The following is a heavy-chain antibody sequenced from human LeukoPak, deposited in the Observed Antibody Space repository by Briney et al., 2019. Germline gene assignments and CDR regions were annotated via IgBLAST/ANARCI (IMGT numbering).Heavy chain of an antibody. D-gene: IGHD6-13*01. CDR1: GGSISSSSYY. CDR2: IYYSGST. Sequence: SETLSLTCTVSGGSISSSSYYWGWIRQPPGKGLEWIGSIYYSGSTHYTPSLESRVTISGDTSKNQFSLKLSSVTAADTAVYYCARHGTAAAFFDYWGQGTLVTVSS. CDR3: ARHGTAAAFFDY. J-gene: IGHJ4*02. V-gene: IGHV4-39*01.